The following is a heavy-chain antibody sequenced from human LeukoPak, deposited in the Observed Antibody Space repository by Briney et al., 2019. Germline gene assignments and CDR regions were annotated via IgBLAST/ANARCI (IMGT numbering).Heavy chain of an antibody. CDR1: GFTFSSYS. CDR3: AREGITMIVGRSYGMDV. V-gene: IGHV3-21*01. J-gene: IGHJ6*02. CDR2: ISSSSSYI. D-gene: IGHD3-22*01. Sequence: GGSLRLSCAASGFTFSSYSMNWVRQAPGKGLEWVSSISSSSSYIYYADSVKGRFTISRDNAKNSLYLQMNSLRAEDTAVYYCAREGITMIVGRSYGMDVWGQGTTVTVSS.